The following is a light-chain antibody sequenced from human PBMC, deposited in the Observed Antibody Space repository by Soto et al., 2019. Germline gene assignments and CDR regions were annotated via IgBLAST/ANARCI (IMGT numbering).Light chain of an antibody. CDR2: DYN. J-gene: IGLJ3*02. CDR1: HIGSGS. Sequence: SYELTQPPSVSVAPGQTASITCGGAHIGSGSVHWYQQKPGQAPVLVVYDYNDRPSGIPERSSGSHSGNTATLTISRVEAGDEAGYYCQVWDSSRDHPWVFGGGTQLTVL. CDR3: QVWDSSRDHPWV. V-gene: IGLV3-21*02.